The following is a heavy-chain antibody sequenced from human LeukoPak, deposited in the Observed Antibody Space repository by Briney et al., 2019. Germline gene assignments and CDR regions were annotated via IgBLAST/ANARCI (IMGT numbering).Heavy chain of an antibody. CDR2: ISYDGSNK. D-gene: IGHD1-26*01. CDR1: GFTFSSYA. Sequence: GGSLRLSCAASGFTFSSYAMHWVRQAPGKGLEWVAVISYDGSNKYYADSVKGRFTISRDNSKNTLYLRMNSLRAEDTAVYYCASLYSADYWGQGTLVTVSS. V-gene: IGHV3-30-3*01. CDR3: ASLYSADY. J-gene: IGHJ4*02.